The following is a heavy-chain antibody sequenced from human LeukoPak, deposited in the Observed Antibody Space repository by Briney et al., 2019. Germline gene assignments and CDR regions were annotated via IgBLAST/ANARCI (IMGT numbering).Heavy chain of an antibody. Sequence: PGGSLRLSCAASGFTFSSYAMSWVRQAPGKGLEWVSAISGSGGSTYYADSVKGRFTISRDNSKNTPYLQMNSLRAEDTAVYYCANHYDSSGWTGGYWGQGTLVTVSS. CDR1: GFTFSSYA. CDR3: ANHYDSSGWTGGY. D-gene: IGHD3-22*01. CDR2: ISGSGGST. J-gene: IGHJ4*02. V-gene: IGHV3-23*01.